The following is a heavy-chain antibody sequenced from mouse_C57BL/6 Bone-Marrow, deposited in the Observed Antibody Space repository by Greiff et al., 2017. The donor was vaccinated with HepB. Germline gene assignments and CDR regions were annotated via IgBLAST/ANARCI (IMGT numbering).Heavy chain of an antibody. CDR3: VRQRLGRGYFDV. CDR1: GFSFNTYA. CDR2: IRSKSNNYAT. J-gene: IGHJ1*03. Sequence: EAGGGLVQPKGSLKLSCAASGFSFNTYAMNWVRQAPGKGLEWVARIRSKSNNYATYYADSVKDRFTISRDDSESMLYLQMNNLKTEDTAMYYCVRQRLGRGYFDVWGTGTTVTVSS. D-gene: IGHD4-1*01. V-gene: IGHV10-1*01.